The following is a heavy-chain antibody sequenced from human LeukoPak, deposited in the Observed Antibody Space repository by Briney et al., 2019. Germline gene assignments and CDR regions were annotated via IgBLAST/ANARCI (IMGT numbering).Heavy chain of an antibody. CDR1: GFTSRISW. J-gene: IGHJ3*02. D-gene: IGHD6-19*01. CDR3: ARDNRAVALDAYDI. V-gene: IGHV3-7*03. CDR2: INQDGSER. Sequence: GGSLRLSCAASGFTSRISWMTWVRQAPGEGLEWVANINQDGSERYYVDSANARFTMSRDNAKNSLYLQMNSLRAEDTAVYFCARDNRAVALDAYDIWGQGTMVTVSS.